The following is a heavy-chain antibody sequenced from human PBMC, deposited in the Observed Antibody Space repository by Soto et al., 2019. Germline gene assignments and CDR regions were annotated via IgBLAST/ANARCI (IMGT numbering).Heavy chain of an antibody. Sequence: GASVKVSCKASGYTFTSYYMHWVRQAPGQGLEWMGIINPSGGRTSYAQKFQGRVTMTRDTSTSTVYMELSSLRSEDTAVYYCAXDGGAATIIDYRSIFDYWGQGTLVTVSS. CDR1: GYTFTSYY. CDR2: INPSGGRT. CDR3: AXDGGAATIIDYRSIFDY. D-gene: IGHD5-12*01. V-gene: IGHV1-46*01. J-gene: IGHJ4*02.